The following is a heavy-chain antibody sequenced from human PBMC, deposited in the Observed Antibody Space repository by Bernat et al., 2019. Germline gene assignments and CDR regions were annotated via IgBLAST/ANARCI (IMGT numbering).Heavy chain of an antibody. V-gene: IGHV3-74*01. J-gene: IGHJ5*02. CDR3: ARGNLGVWFDA. Sequence: EVQLVESGGGLVQPGGSLRLSCAASGFTFSNYWMHWVRQAPGKGLVWGSRIKSDGSTTNYADSVKGRFTIARDNAKNTLFLQMNSLRAEETAVYYCARGNLGVWFDARGQGNPVTVSS. D-gene: IGHD3-10*01. CDR1: GFTFSNYW. CDR2: IKSDGSTT.